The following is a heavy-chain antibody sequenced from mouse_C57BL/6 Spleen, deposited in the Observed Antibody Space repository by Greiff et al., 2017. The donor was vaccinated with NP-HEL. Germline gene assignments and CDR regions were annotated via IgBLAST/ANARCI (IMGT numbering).Heavy chain of an antibody. D-gene: IGHD2-1*01. J-gene: IGHJ3*01. CDR1: GFTFSDYG. V-gene: IGHV5-17*01. CDR3: ARPPPRYGNYGLWFAC. CDR2: ISSGSSTI. Sequence: EVMLVESGGGLVKPGGSLKLSCAASGFTFSDYGMHWVRQAPEKGLEWVAYISSGSSTIYYADTVKGRFTISRDNAKNTLFLQMTSLRSEDTAMYYCARPPPRYGNYGLWFACWGQGTLVTVSA.